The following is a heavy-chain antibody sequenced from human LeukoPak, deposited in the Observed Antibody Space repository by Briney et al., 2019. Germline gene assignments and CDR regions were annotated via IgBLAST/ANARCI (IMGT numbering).Heavy chain of an antibody. Sequence: SETLSLTCTVSGGSISSYYWSWIRQPPGKGLEWIGCIYYSGSTNYNPSPKSRVTISVDTSKDQFSLKLSSVTAADTAVYYCARGGYDSSGYYSWGDYWGQGTLVTVSS. D-gene: IGHD3-22*01. V-gene: IGHV4-59*01. CDR1: GGSISSYY. CDR2: IYYSGST. CDR3: ARGGYDSSGYYSWGDY. J-gene: IGHJ4*02.